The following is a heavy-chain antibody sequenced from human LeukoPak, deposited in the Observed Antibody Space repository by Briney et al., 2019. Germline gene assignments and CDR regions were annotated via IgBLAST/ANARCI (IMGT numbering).Heavy chain of an antibody. J-gene: IGHJ6*02. Sequence: ASVKVSCKASGYTFTGYYMHWVRQAPGQGLEWMGIINPSGGSTSYAQKFQGRVTMTRDTSTSTVYMELSSLRSEDTAVYYCARVDTAMGYYYYGMDVWGQGTTVTVSS. D-gene: IGHD5-18*01. V-gene: IGHV1-46*01. CDR3: ARVDTAMGYYYYGMDV. CDR1: GYTFTGYY. CDR2: INPSGGST.